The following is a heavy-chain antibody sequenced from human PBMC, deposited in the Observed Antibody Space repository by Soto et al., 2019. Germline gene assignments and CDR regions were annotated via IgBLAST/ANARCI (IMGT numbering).Heavy chain of an antibody. Sequence: LRLSCAASGFTFSSYGMHWVRQAPGKGLEWVAVISYDGSNKYYADSVKGRFTISRDNYKNTLYLQMNSLRAEDTAVYYCAKDRIAASYYYYYGMDVWGQGTTGTV. CDR3: AKDRIAASYYYYYGMDV. CDR1: GFTFSSYG. D-gene: IGHD6-6*01. V-gene: IGHV3-30*18. CDR2: ISYDGSNK. J-gene: IGHJ6*02.